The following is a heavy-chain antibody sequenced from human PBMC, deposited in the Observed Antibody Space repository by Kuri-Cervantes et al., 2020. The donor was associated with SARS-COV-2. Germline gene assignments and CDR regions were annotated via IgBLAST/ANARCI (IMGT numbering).Heavy chain of an antibody. CDR1: GYTFTGYY. Sequence: ASVKVSCKVSGYTFTGYYIHWVRQAPGQGLEWMGWINPDSGGTKYAQKFQGRVTMTRDTSIRTAYMELSSLRSDDTAVYYCARDVSPPIDTIFAVVINYFDYWGRGTLVTVSS. D-gene: IGHD3-3*01. CDR2: INPDSGGT. J-gene: IGHJ4*02. CDR3: ARDVSPPIDTIFAVVINYFDY. V-gene: IGHV1-2*02.